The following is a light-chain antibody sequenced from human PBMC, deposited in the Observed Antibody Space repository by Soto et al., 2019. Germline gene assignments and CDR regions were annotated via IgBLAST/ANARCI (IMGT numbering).Light chain of an antibody. J-gene: IGKJ1*01. V-gene: IGKV3-20*01. CDR2: GAS. CDR1: QSFNSIY. Sequence: EIVLTQSPGTLPLSPGERATLSCRASQSFNSIYLAWYQQKPGQAPRLLIYGASSRATGIPDRFSGSGSGTDFTLTISRLEPEDFAVYYCHQYDSWTFGQGTKV. CDR3: HQYDSWT.